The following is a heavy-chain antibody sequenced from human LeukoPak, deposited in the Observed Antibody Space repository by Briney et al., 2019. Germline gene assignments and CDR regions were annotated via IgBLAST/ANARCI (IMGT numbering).Heavy chain of an antibody. V-gene: IGHV4-39*07. CDR3: ARGRRTLYKMTPGDAFDI. Sequence: PSETLSLTCSVSGGAIRTGTWSWGWIRQPPGKGLEWIGEINHSGSTNYNPSLKSRVTISVDTSKNQFSLKLSSVTAADTAVYYCARGRRTLYKMTPGDAFDIWGQGTMVTVSS. D-gene: IGHD3-16*01. CDR1: GGAIRTGTW. CDR2: INHSGST. J-gene: IGHJ3*02.